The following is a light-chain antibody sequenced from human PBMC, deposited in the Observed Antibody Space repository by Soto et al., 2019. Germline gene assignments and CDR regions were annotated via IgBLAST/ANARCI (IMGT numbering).Light chain of an antibody. Sequence: QSVLTQPASVSGSPGQSITISCTGSSSDVGIYNLVSWYQQHPGKAPKLMIYEVTKRPSGVSNRFSGSKSGNTASLTVSGLQAEDEDEYYCHSWAGSSSYVFGIGTKVTVL. V-gene: IGLV2-23*02. CDR3: HSWAGSSSYV. CDR1: SSDVGIYNL. J-gene: IGLJ1*01. CDR2: EVT.